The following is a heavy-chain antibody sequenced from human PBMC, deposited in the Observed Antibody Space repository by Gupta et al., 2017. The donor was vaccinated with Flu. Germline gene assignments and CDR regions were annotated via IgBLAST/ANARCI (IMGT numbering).Heavy chain of an antibody. Sequence: EVQLVESGGDLVQPGGSLRLSCAASGFTFSNYEMIWVRQAPGKGLEWVSYINGGGGTAWYADSGKGRFTMSRDNAKNSLFLQMNSLGVEETAVYYCARDGADGMADGAFDVWGQGTLVTVSS. CDR1: GFTFSNYE. V-gene: IGHV3-48*03. D-gene: IGHD1-14*01. CDR2: INGGGGTA. CDR3: ARDGADGMADGAFDV. J-gene: IGHJ3*01.